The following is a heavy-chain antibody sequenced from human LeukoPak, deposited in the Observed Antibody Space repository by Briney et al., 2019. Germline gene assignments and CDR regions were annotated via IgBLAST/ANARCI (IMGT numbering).Heavy chain of an antibody. J-gene: IGHJ4*02. CDR2: INHSGST. Sequence: SETLSLTCAVYGGSFSGYYWSWIRQPPGKGLEWIGEINHSGSTNYNPSLKSRVTISVDTSKNQFSLKLSSVTAADTAVYYCARVSMFSWQLVYYFDSWGQGTLVTVSS. D-gene: IGHD6-13*01. V-gene: IGHV4-34*01. CDR1: GGSFSGYY. CDR3: ARVSMFSWQLVYYFDS.